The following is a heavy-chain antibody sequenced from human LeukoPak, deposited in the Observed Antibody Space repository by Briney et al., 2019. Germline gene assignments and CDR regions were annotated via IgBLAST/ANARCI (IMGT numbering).Heavy chain of an antibody. CDR3: AELGITMIGGV. CDR2: ISSSGSTI. CDR1: GFAFSSYE. Sequence: GTSLRLSCAASGFAFSSYEMNWVRQAPGKGLEWVSYISSSGSTIYYADSVKGRFTISRDNAKNSLYLQMNSLRAEDTAVYYCAELGITMIGGVWGKGTTVTISS. D-gene: IGHD3-10*02. J-gene: IGHJ6*04. V-gene: IGHV3-48*03.